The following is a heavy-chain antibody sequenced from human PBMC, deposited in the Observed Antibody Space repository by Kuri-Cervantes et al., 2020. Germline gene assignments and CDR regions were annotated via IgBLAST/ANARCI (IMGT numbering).Heavy chain of an antibody. D-gene: IGHD1-1*01. CDR1: GFTFSSYR. J-gene: IGHJ4*02. V-gene: IGHV3-48*04. CDR2: IDSSSSSI. Sequence: LSLTCAASGFTFSSYRMNWVRQAPGKGLEWVSYIDSSSSSIYYADSVKGRFTISRDNAKKSLFLQMTGLRAGDTAVYYCIWTVREADYWGQGTLVTVSS. CDR3: IWTVREADY.